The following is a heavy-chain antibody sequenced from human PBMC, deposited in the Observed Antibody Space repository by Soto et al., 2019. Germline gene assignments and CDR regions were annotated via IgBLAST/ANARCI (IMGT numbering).Heavy chain of an antibody. J-gene: IGHJ6*02. CDR1: GYIFVNYG. CDR2: ISPYTGNT. Sequence: QVQLVQSGDEVKKPGASVKVSCKASGYIFVNYGIAWVRQAPGQGLEWMGRISPYTGNTHSATKVQGRLTMTTDTSTRTANMDLGSLTSDDTAVYYCVMGDNYVTPTPQDVWGQGTTVTVSS. V-gene: IGHV1-18*01. D-gene: IGHD3-16*01. CDR3: VMGDNYVTPTPQDV.